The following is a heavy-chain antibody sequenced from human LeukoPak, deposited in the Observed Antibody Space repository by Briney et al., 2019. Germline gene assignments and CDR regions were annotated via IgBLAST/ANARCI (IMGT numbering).Heavy chain of an antibody. CDR2: IYYSGST. J-gene: IGHJ5*02. D-gene: IGHD2-2*02. CDR3: ARGRYCSSTSCYTPYGWFDP. CDR1: GGSFSSYY. Sequence: SETLSLTCAVYGGSFSSYYWSWIRQPPGKGLEWIGYIYYSGSTNYNPSLKSRVTISVDTSKNQFSLKLSSVTAADTAVYYCARGRYCSSTSCYTPYGWFDPWGQGTLVTVSS. V-gene: IGHV4-59*01.